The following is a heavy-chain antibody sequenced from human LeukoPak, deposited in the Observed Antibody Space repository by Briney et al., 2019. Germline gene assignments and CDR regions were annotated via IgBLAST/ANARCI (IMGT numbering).Heavy chain of an antibody. J-gene: IGHJ5*02. CDR1: GDSFSSSSYY. V-gene: IGHV4-39*07. CDR2: IYYSGST. CDR3: ASQKGEHCSSTSCYFPNWFDP. D-gene: IGHD2-2*01. Sequence: SETLSLTCTVSGDSFSSSSYYWGWIRQPPGKGLEWIGSIYYSGSTYYNPSLKSRVAISVDTSKNQFSLKLSSVTAADTAVYYCASQKGEHCSSTSCYFPNWFDPWGQGTLVTVSS.